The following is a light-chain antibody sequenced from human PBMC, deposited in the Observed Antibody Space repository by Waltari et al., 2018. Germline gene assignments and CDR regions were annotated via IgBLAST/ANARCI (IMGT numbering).Light chain of an antibody. CDR3: QQHDNSPWT. Sequence: DIPMTQSPSSLSASVGDRVTITCRASQGISNWLAWYQQKPGKAPKLLIYRASNLETGVPSRFSGSGSGTDFTLTISSLQPEDIATYYCQQHDNSPWTFSQGTKVEIK. V-gene: IGKV1-33*01. CDR2: RAS. CDR1: QGISNW. J-gene: IGKJ1*01.